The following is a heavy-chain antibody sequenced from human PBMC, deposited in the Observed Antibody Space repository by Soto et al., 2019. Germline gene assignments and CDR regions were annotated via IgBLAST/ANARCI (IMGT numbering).Heavy chain of an antibody. D-gene: IGHD3-22*01. CDR1: GGSFSNYS. CDR3: ARGSHKLHSYDSSGFYHYVDY. Sequence: XETLSLTCAVYGGSFSNYSWTWIRQPPGKGLDWIGEINDSGSTNYTPSLERRVTISRDTSKNRFSLKLSSVTAADTAVYYCARGSHKLHSYDSSGFYHYVDYWGQGSLVTVSS. CDR2: INDSGST. J-gene: IGHJ4*02. V-gene: IGHV4-34*01.